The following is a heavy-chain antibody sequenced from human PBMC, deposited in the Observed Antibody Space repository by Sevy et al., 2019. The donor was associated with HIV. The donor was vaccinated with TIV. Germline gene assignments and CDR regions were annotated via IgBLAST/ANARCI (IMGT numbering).Heavy chain of an antibody. Sequence: GGSLRLSCAASGFTFSSYAMSWVRQAPGKGLEWVSAISGSGGSTYYADSVKGRFTISGDNSKNTLYLQMNSLRAEDTAVYYCARSNYYDSSGYKYYFDYWGQGTLVTVSS. CDR1: GFTFSSYA. CDR2: ISGSGGST. J-gene: IGHJ4*02. CDR3: ARSNYYDSSGYKYYFDY. D-gene: IGHD3-22*01. V-gene: IGHV3-23*01.